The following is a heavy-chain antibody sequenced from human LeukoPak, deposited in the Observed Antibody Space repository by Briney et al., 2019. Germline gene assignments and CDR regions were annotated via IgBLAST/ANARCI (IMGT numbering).Heavy chain of an antibody. Sequence: SETLSLSCTVSGGSITGYYWNWIRQPAGQGLEWLGRVYSSGVGNYNPSLTSRVTMSVDTSKNQFSLKLTSLTAADTAVYYCAREEFLHEIDSSGYFVYWGQGTLVTVSS. CDR2: VYSSGVG. CDR3: AREEFLHEIDSSGYFVY. V-gene: IGHV4-4*07. CDR1: GGSITGYY. J-gene: IGHJ4*02. D-gene: IGHD3-22*01.